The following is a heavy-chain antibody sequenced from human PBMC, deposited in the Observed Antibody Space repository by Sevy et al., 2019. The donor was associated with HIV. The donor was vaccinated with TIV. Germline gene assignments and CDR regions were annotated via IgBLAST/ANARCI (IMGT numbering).Heavy chain of an antibody. Sequence: ASVKVSCKTSGYTFNNYGISWVREAPGQGLEWMGWISVYGETNYAQKVQDRLTVTTDTSTATAYMELRSLRSDDTAVYYCERGLYFDFGAYWGQGTLVTVSS. CDR2: ISVYGET. CDR1: GYTFNNYG. V-gene: IGHV1-18*01. D-gene: IGHD3-10*01. CDR3: ERGLYFDFGAY. J-gene: IGHJ4*02.